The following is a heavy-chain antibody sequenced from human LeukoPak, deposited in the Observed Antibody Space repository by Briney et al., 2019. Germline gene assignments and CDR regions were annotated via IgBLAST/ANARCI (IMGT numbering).Heavy chain of an antibody. CDR1: GFXFSSYA. D-gene: IGHD4-17*01. J-gene: IGHJ4*02. CDR2: FDPADGEP. Sequence: GGSLRLSCAASGFXFSSYAISWVRQAPGKGLEWMGGFDPADGEPIYAQKFQGRVTMSEDTSTDTAYMDLSSLRSEDTAVYYCATEVVGYGDVHYFDSWGQGTLVTVSS. V-gene: IGHV1-24*01. CDR3: ATEVVGYGDVHYFDS.